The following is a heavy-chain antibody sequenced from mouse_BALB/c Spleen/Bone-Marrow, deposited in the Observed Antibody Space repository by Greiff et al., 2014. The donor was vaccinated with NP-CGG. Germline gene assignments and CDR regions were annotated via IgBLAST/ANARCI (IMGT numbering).Heavy chain of an antibody. D-gene: IGHD1-1*01. J-gene: IGHJ3*01. CDR3: VSHYYDSSPFAY. CDR2: ISNGGGSI. Sequence: EVKLMESGGGLVQPGGSLKLSCAASGFTFSSYTMSWVRQTPEKRLVWVAYISNGGGSIYYPDTVKGRFTISRDNDKNTLYLQMSSLKSEDTAMYYCVSHYYDSSPFAYWGQGTLVTVSA. V-gene: IGHV5-12-2*01. CDR1: GFTFSSYT.